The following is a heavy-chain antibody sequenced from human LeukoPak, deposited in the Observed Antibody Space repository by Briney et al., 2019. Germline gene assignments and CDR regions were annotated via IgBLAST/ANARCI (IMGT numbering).Heavy chain of an antibody. CDR2: IKTSGGST. V-gene: IGHV1-46*01. Sequence: ASVKVSCKASGYTFISHYMHWVRQAPGQGLEWMGIIKTSGGSTSYAQKFQGRVTMTGDTSTSTVYMELSSLRSEDTAIYFCARGAPDFDVLTGYPRYHYYYGMDVWGQGTTVTVSS. D-gene: IGHD3-9*01. J-gene: IGHJ6*02. CDR1: GYTFISHY. CDR3: ARGAPDFDVLTGYPRYHYYYGMDV.